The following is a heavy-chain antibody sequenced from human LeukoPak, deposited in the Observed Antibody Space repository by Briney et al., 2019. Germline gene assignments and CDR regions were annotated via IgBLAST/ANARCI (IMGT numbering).Heavy chain of an antibody. J-gene: IGHJ4*02. D-gene: IGHD3-9*01. CDR2: IYHSGST. V-gene: IGHV4-38-2*02. Sequence: PSETLSLTCTVSGYSISSGYYWGWIRQPPGKGLEWIGSIYHSGSTYYNPSLKSRVTISVDTSKNQCSLKLSSVTAADTAVYYCARGDILTGYYNYYFDYWGQGTLVTVSS. CDR1: GYSISSGYY. CDR3: ARGDILTGYYNYYFDY.